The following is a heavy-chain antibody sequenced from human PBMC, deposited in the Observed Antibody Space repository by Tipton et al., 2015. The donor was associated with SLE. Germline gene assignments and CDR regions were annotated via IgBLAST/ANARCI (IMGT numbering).Heavy chain of an antibody. Sequence: TLSLTCAVSGGSITSRNWWGWVRQPPGRGLEWIGEIYHSGSTNYNPSLESRVTISVDTSKNQFSLRLSSVTTADTAVYFCAGSEYNNGWFQVDYWGQGTLVTVSA. CDR2: IYHSGST. J-gene: IGHJ4*02. D-gene: IGHD6-19*01. CDR3: AGSEYNNGWFQVDY. CDR1: GGSITSRNW. V-gene: IGHV4-4*01.